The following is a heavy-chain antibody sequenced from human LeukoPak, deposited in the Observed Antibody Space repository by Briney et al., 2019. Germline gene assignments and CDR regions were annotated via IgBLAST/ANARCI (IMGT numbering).Heavy chain of an antibody. CDR2: IKQDGSEK. CDR3: ARVFFEEARPITLDH. D-gene: IGHD6-6*01. J-gene: IGHJ4*02. Sequence: GGSLKLSCAASGFTLSNYCMTWVRQAPGKGLEWVANIKQDGSEKYYVDSVKGRITISRDNAANSVHLQMNSLRAEDTAVYYCARVFFEEARPITLDHWGQGTLVTVSS. V-gene: IGHV3-7*05. CDR1: GFTLSNYC.